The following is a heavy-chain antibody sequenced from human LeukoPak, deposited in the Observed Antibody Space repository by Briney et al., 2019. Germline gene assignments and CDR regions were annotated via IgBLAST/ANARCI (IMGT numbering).Heavy chain of an antibody. D-gene: IGHD3-10*01. CDR3: ATDQVRWFGELLLV. CDR2: FDPEDGET. V-gene: IGHV1-24*01. J-gene: IGHJ4*02. Sequence: ASVKVSCKVSGYTLTELSMHWVRQAPGRGLEWMGGFDPEDGETIYAQKFQGRVTMTEDTSTDTAYMELSSLRSEDTAVYYCATDQVRWFGELLLVWGQGTLVTVSS. CDR1: GYTLTELS.